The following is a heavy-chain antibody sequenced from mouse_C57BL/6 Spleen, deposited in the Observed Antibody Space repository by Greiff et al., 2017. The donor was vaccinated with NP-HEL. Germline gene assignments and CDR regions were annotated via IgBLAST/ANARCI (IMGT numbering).Heavy chain of an antibody. V-gene: IGHV1-22*01. D-gene: IGHD1-1*01. CDR1: GYTFTDYN. CDR3: ANYYGSSYLYWYFDV. CDR2: INPNNGGT. Sequence: EVQLQESGPELVKPGASVKMSCKASGYTFTDYNMHWVKQSHGKSLEWIGYINPNNGGTSHNQKFKGKATLTVNKSSSTAYMELRSLTSEDSAVYYCANYYGSSYLYWYFDVWGTGTTVTVSS. J-gene: IGHJ1*03.